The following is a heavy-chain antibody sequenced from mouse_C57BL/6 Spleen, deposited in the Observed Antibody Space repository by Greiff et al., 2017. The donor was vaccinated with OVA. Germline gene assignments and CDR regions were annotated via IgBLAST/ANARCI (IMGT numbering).Heavy chain of an antibody. CDR3: ARDYSNYPAWFAD. CDR1: GYTFTSYW. CDR2: IHPNSGST. D-gene: IGHD2-5*01. V-gene: IGHV1-64*01. J-gene: IGHJ3*01. Sequence: QVQLQQPGAELVKPGASVKLSCKASGYTFTSYWMHWVKQRPGQGLEWIGMIHPNSGSTNYNEKFKSKATLTVDKSSSTSYLQLSSLTSEDSAVYYCARDYSNYPAWFADWGQGTLVTVSA.